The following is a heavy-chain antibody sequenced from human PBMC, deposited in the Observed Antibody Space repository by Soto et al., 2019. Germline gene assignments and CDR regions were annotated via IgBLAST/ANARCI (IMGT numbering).Heavy chain of an antibody. CDR1: GFTFSGYA. Sequence: GGSLRLSCAASGFTFSGYAMSWVRQAPGKGLEWVSAISGNGGSTHNADSVRGRFTISRDNSRNTLYLQMSSLRAEDTAVYYCAKANTGGLTGTHAFDIWGQGTVVTVSS. CDR2: ISGNGGST. V-gene: IGHV3-23*01. CDR3: AKANTGGLTGTHAFDI. D-gene: IGHD1-20*01. J-gene: IGHJ3*02.